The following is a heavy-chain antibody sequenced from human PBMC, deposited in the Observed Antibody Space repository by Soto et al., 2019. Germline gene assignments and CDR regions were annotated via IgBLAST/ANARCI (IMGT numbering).Heavy chain of an antibody. CDR1: GFTFSNYW. V-gene: IGHV3-7*03. J-gene: IGHJ6*02. CDR3: GRAMDV. CDR2: IKQDGSEK. Sequence: VQLVESGGGLVQPGGSLRLSCAASGFTFSNYWMHWVRQAQGKGLEWVANIKQDGSEKYYVDSVKGRFTISRDNAKDSLYLQMNSLRAEDTAVYFCGRAMDVWGQGTTVTVSS.